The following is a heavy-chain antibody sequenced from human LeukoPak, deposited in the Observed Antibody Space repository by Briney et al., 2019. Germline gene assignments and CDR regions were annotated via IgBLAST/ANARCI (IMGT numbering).Heavy chain of an antibody. CDR2: IWYDGDNK. J-gene: IGHJ4*02. V-gene: IGHV3-33*01. Sequence: GGSLRLSCAASGFSFSSYVMHWVRQAPGKGLEWVAVIWYDGDNKYYADSVKGRFTISRDNSKNTLYLEMNSLRAEDTAVYYCARGLTQIPRLATGLGHWGQGTLVTVSS. CDR1: GFSFSSYV. CDR3: ARGLTQIPRLATGLGH. D-gene: IGHD2-21*02.